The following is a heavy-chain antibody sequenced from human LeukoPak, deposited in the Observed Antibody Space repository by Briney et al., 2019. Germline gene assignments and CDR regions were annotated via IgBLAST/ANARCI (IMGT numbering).Heavy chain of an antibody. CDR3: ARGSSNVAARNNWFDP. CDR2: ISGSSSYI. D-gene: IGHD6-6*01. V-gene: IGHV3-21*01. Sequence: GGSLRLSCAASGFTFSGYDMNWVRQAPGKGLEWVSSISGSSSYIYYADSMKGRFTISRDNGKNSLYLQVNSLRAEDTAVYFCARGSSNVAARNNWFDPWGQGTLVTVSS. CDR1: GFTFSGYD. J-gene: IGHJ5*02.